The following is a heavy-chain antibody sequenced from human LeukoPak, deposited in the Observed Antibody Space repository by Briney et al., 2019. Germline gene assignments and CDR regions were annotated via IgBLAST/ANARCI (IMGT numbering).Heavy chain of an antibody. J-gene: IGHJ4*02. D-gene: IGHD1-26*01. Sequence: GASVKVSCKASEYTFTDYSMPWVRQAPGQRPEWMGWVNPNSGSTSYAPRFQGRVSMTTDTSITTAFMELSGLTSDDTAVYYCARMSPHHTWEQLGFDYWGQGTLVTVSP. CDR3: ARMSPHHTWEQLGFDY. CDR1: EYTFTDYS. V-gene: IGHV1-2*02. CDR2: VNPNSGST.